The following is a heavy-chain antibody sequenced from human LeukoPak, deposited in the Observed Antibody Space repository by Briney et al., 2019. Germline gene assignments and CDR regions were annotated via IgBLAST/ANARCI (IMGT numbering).Heavy chain of an antibody. Sequence: GGSLRLSCAASGFTFSSYSMNWVRQAPGKGLEWVSSLSSSSTHIYYADSVRGRFTISRDDAKNSLYLQMNSLRAEDTAVYYCARTVAGTIGADYWGQGTLVTVSS. CDR3: ARTVAGTIGADY. J-gene: IGHJ4*02. CDR2: LSSSSTHI. D-gene: IGHD6-19*01. V-gene: IGHV3-21*01. CDR1: GFTFSSYS.